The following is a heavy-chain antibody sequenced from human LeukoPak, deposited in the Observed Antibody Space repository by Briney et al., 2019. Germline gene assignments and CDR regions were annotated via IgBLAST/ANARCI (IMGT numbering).Heavy chain of an antibody. D-gene: IGHD1/OR15-1a*01. J-gene: IGHJ4*02. CDR1: GFTFSSYW. CDR3: LVTTRSRGFDY. CDR2: IRRDGSVQ. Sequence: GGSLRLSCAASGFTFSSYWMSWVRQAPAKGLEWVANIRRDGSVQNYVDSVKGRFTISRDNPKNSVYLQMSSLRAEDTAVYYCLVTTRSRGFDYWGQGTLVTVSS. V-gene: IGHV3-7*01.